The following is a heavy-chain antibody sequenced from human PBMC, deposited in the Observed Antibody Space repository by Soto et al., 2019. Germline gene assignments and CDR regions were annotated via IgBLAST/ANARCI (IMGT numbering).Heavy chain of an antibody. CDR3: ARGGLGEFIDY. D-gene: IGHD3-10*01. J-gene: IGHJ4*02. CDR2: ISYDGSNK. CDR1: GFTFSSYA. V-gene: IGHV3-30-3*01. Sequence: QVQLVESGGGVVQPGRSLRLSCAASGFTFSSYAMHWVRQAPGKGLEWVAVISYDGSNKYYADSVKGRFTISRDNSKNTLYLQMNSLRAEDTAVYYCARGGLGEFIDYWGQGTLVTVSS.